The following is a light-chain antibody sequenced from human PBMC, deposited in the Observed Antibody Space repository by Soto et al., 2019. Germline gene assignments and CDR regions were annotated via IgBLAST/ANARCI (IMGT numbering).Light chain of an antibody. CDR2: ENN. J-gene: IGLJ1*01. Sequence: QSVLTQPPSVSAAPGQTVTISCSGSSSNIGNNYVSWYQQLPGTAPKLLIYENNKRPSGIPDRFSGSKFGTSATLGITGLQTGDEADYYCGSWDSSLSRVFGTGTKVTVL. CDR1: SSNIGNNY. V-gene: IGLV1-51*02. CDR3: GSWDSSLSRV.